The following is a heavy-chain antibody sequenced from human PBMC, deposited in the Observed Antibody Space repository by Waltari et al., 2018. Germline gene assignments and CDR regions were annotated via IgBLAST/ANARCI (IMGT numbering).Heavy chain of an antibody. CDR2: IYYSGNT. J-gene: IGHJ3*01. V-gene: IGHV4-59*11. D-gene: IGHD3-22*01. CDR3: ARTYFYDSWSNDFDF. Sequence: QVQLQESGPGLVKPSETLSLTCIVSGGSISSHHWSWIRQPPGKGLEWIGYIYYSGNTNYNPSLKSRVTMTIDTSKNQFSLKLNSLTAADTAVYYCARTYFYDSWSNDFDFWGHGTKVTVSS. CDR1: GGSISSHH.